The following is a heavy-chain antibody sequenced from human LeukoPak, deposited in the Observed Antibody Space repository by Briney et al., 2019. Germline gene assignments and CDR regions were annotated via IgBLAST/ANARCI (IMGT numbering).Heavy chain of an antibody. CDR2: IYYSGNT. D-gene: IGHD3/OR15-3a*01. Sequence: PSETLSLTCTVSGVSTSSSNSYWGWIRQPPGKGLEWIGSIYYSGNTYYNASLKSQVSISIDTSKNQFSLRLTSVTAADTAVYYCARQTGSGLFILPGGQGTLVTVSS. J-gene: IGHJ4*02. V-gene: IGHV4-39*01. CDR1: GVSTSSSNSY. CDR3: ARQTGSGLFILP.